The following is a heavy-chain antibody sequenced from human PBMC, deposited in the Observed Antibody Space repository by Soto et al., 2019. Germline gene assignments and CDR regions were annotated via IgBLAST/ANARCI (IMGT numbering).Heavy chain of an antibody. V-gene: IGHV3-23*01. Sequence: EVQFLESGGGVVRPGGSLRLSCVASGLNFASYAMTWVRQSSGKGLEWVACITGNGAVTSYTDSVRGRFTISRDNFKNTLYLQVDCLRADDTAVYYCGKDPNGDYFGAFDFWGQGTTVIVSS. CDR2: ITGNGAVT. D-gene: IGHD4-17*01. J-gene: IGHJ3*01. CDR1: GLNFASYA. CDR3: GKDPNGDYFGAFDF.